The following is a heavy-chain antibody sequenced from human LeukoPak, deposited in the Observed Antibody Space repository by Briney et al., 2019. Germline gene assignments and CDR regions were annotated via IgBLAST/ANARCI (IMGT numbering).Heavy chain of an antibody. CDR1: GFTFSSYG. D-gene: IGHD2-15*01. J-gene: IGHJ4*02. Sequence: GGSLRLSCAASGFTFSSYGMHWVRQAPGKGLEWVAVISYDGSDKYYADSVKGRFTISRDNSKNTLYLQMYSLRAEDTAIYYCAKDRGGPTDSWGQGTLVTVSS. CDR3: AKDRGGPTDS. V-gene: IGHV3-30*18. CDR2: ISYDGSDK.